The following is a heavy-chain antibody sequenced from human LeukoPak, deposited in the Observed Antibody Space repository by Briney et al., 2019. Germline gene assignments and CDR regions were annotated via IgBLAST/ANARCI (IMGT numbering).Heavy chain of an antibody. CDR3: ARGRGAYDLVQDY. D-gene: IGHD5-12*01. J-gene: IGHJ4*02. CDR2: MSYDGNNK. V-gene: IGHV3-30-3*01. Sequence: GGSLRLSCVESGFTFGSYSMHWVRPAPGKGPQCLAVMSYDGNNKFVADSVKGRFTISRDNSKNTVYLEMNSLRAEDSAVYYCARGRGAYDLVQDYWGQGTMVVVSS. CDR1: GFTFGSYS.